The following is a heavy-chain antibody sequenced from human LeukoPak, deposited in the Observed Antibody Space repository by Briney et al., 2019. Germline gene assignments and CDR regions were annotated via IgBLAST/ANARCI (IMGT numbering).Heavy chain of an antibody. J-gene: IGHJ4*02. V-gene: IGHV1-18*01. CDR3: ARDRGDFWSGYYPSDY. CDR1: GYTFTSYG. D-gene: IGHD3-3*01. Sequence: ASVKVSCKASGYTFTSYGISWVRQAPGQGLEWMGWISAYNGNTNYAQKLQGRVTVTTDTSTRTAYMELRSLRSDDTAVYYCARDRGDFWSGYYPSDYWGQGTLVTVSS. CDR2: ISAYNGNT.